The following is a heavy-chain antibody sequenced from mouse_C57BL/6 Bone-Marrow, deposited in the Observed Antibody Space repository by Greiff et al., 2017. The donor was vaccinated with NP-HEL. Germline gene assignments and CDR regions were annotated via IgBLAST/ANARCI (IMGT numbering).Heavy chain of an antibody. CDR3: VTTVVAADY. CDR1: GYTFTSYW. J-gene: IGHJ2*01. D-gene: IGHD1-1*01. Sequence: VQLQQPGAELVMPGASVKLSCKASGYTFTSYWMHWVKQRPGQGLEWIGAIDPSDSYTNYNQKFKGKSTLTVDKSSSTAYMQLSSLTSEDSAGYYCVTTVVAADYWGQGTTLTVSS. CDR2: IDPSDSYT. V-gene: IGHV1-69*01.